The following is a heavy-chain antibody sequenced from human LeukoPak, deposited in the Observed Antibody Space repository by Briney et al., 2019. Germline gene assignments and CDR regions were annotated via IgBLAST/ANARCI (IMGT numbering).Heavy chain of an antibody. D-gene: IGHD5-12*01. CDR2: ISSSSSYI. CDR1: GFTFSSYS. CDR3: ARDRGYSAFPNWSAP. V-gene: IGHV3-21*01. J-gene: IGHJ5*02. Sequence: PGGSLRLSCAASGFTFSSYSMNWVRQAPGKGLEWVSSISSSSSYIYYADSVKGRFTISRDNAKNSLYLQMNSLRAEDTAVYYCARDRGYSAFPNWSAPWGQGPLVTVSS.